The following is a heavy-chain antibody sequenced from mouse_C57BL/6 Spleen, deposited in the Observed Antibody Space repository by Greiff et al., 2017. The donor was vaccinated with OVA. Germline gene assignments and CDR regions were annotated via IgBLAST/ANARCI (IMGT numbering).Heavy chain of an antibody. V-gene: IGHV2-6-1*01. Sequence: VQLQESGPGLVPPSQSLTITCTASGFSLTCYGVHWVRQSPGQGLEWLVVIWCDGSTTYNSAPKSRLSISKDNSKSQVFLNMNSRQTCDTAMYYCARHDGPYYYAMECWGQGTSVTVSS. J-gene: IGHJ4*01. D-gene: IGHD2-3*01. CDR2: IWCDGST. CDR1: GFSLTCYG. CDR3: ARHDGPYYYAMEC.